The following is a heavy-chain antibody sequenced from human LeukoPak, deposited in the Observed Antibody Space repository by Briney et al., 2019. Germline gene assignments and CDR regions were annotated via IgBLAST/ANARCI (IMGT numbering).Heavy chain of an antibody. CDR3: ALTCGWERDWFDT. Sequence: GGSLRLSCAASGFTVSGNYMSWVRQTPGKGLEWVSVIYGGGSRYYADSVKGRFTISRDNSKNTLYLQMNSLRAEDTAVYHCALTCGWERDWFDTWGQETLVSVSS. J-gene: IGHJ5*02. V-gene: IGHV3-66*01. CDR2: IYGGGSR. D-gene: IGHD1-26*01. CDR1: GFTVSGNY.